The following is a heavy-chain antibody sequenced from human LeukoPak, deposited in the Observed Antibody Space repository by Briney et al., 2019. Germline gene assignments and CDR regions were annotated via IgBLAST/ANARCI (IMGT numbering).Heavy chain of an antibody. CDR1: GFTFSSYA. V-gene: IGHV3-23*01. D-gene: IGHD1-26*01. J-gene: IGHJ4*02. CDR3: AKDHSGSHFDY. CDR2: ISGNGDST. Sequence: GGSLRLSCAASGFTFSSYAMSWVRQAPGKGLEWVSAISGNGDSTYYADSVKGRFTISRDNSKNTLYLQMNSLGAEDTAIYYCAKDHSGSHFDYWGQGTLVTVSS.